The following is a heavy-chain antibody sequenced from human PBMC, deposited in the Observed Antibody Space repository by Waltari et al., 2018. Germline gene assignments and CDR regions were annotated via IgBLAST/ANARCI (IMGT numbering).Heavy chain of an antibody. D-gene: IGHD3-10*01. Sequence: QVQLVQSGAEVKKPGASVKVSCKASGYGFSNYGISGGRQAPGQGLEWMGWISPYNGNTDYAQELQGRVTLTTDRSTSTAYMELRSLRYDDTAVYYCGRRTHYYGSGTYYYMDVWGKGTTVTVSS. CDR3: GRRTHYYGSGTYYYMDV. CDR1: GYGFSNYG. CDR2: ISPYNGNT. V-gene: IGHV1-18*01. J-gene: IGHJ6*03.